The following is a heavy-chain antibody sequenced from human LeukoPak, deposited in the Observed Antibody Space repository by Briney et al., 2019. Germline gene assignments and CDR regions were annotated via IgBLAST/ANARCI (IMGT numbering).Heavy chain of an antibody. J-gene: IGHJ4*02. CDR2: IYYSGST. V-gene: IGHV4-59*01. D-gene: IGHD5-24*01. CDR1: GGSISSYY. CDR3: ARDPHGYNSYFDY. Sequence: PSETLSLTCTVSGGSISSYYWSWIRQPPGKGLEWIGYIYYSGSTNYNPSLKSRVTISVDTSKNQFSLKLSSVTAADTAVYYCARDPHGYNSYFDYWGQGTLVTVSS.